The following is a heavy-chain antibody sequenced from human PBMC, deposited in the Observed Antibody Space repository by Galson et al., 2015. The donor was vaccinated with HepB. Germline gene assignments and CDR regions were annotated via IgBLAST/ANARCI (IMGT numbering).Heavy chain of an antibody. D-gene: IGHD3-22*01. J-gene: IGHJ4*02. Sequence: CAISGDSVSRKSTAWNWIRQSPSRGLEWLGRTYYRSQWYNDYAVSVKSRIRVNSDTSNNQFSLHLNSVTPDDTAIYYCARQDYCYDSNCQGGGFDYWGQGTLVTVSS. CDR1: GDSVSRKSTA. V-gene: IGHV6-1*01. CDR2: TYYRSQWYN. CDR3: ARQDYCYDSNCQGGGFDY.